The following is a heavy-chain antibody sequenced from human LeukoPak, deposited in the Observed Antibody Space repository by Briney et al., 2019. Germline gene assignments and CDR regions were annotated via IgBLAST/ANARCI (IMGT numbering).Heavy chain of an antibody. CDR3: ARGSSVVVPAAHFDY. CDR2: IYTSGST. J-gene: IGHJ4*02. V-gene: IGHV4-61*02. Sequence: SETLSLTCTVSGGSISSGSYYWSWIRQPAGKGLEWIGRIYTSGSTNYNPSLKSRVTISVDTSKNQFSLKLSSVTAADTAVYYCARGSSVVVPAAHFDYWGQGTLVTVSS. CDR1: GGSISSGSYY. D-gene: IGHD2-2*01.